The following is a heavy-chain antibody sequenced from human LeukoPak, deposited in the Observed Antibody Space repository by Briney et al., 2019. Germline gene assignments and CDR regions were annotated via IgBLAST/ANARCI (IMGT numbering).Heavy chain of an antibody. CDR1: GGSISSSSYY. V-gene: IGHV4-39*01. CDR3: ARQEDIAVAGGPFDY. D-gene: IGHD6-19*01. CDR2: TYYSGST. J-gene: IGHJ4*02. Sequence: SETLSLTCTVSGGSISSSSYYWGWIRQPPENGLEWIGSTYYSGSTYYNPSLKSRVTIAVDTSKNQFSLKLSSVTAADTAVYYCARQEDIAVAGGPFDYWGQGTLVTVSS.